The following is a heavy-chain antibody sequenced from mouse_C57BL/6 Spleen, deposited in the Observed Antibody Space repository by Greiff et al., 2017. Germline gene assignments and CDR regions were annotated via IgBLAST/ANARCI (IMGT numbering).Heavy chain of an antibody. CDR2: IDPETGGT. V-gene: IGHV1-15*01. CDR3: TKGYGYYWWFAD. D-gene: IGHD2-3*01. Sequence: QVQLQQSGAELVRPGASVTLSCKASGYTFTDYEMHWVKQTPVHGLEWIGAIDPETGGTAYNQKFKGKAILTADKSSSTAYMELRSLTSEDSAVYYCTKGYGYYWWFADWGQGTLVTVSA. CDR1: GYTFTDYE. J-gene: IGHJ3*01.